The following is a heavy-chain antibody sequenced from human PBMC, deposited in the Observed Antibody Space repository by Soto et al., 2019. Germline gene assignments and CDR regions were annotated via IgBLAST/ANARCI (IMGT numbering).Heavy chain of an antibody. CDR2: ISYDGRNK. D-gene: IGHD6-19*01. Sequence: QVQLVESGGGVVQPGRSLRLSCAASGFTFSSYAIHWVRQAPGKGLEWVAVISYDGRNKYYADSVKGRFTISRDNSKNTLYLQMNSLRAEDTAVYYCARDYRNGWTPVGWFDPWGQGTLVTVSS. V-gene: IGHV3-30*04. CDR1: GFTFSSYA. CDR3: ARDYRNGWTPVGWFDP. J-gene: IGHJ5*02.